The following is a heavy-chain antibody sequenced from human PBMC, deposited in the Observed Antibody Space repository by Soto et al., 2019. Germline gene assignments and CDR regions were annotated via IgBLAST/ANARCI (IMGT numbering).Heavy chain of an antibody. V-gene: IGHV3-30*18. CDR1: GFTFSSYG. CDR3: AKVLWLRTYYYYGMDV. Sequence: GGSLRLSCAASGFTFSSYGMHWVRQAPGKGLEWVAVISYDGSNKYYADSVKGRFTISRDNSKNTLYLQMNSLRAEDTAVYYCAKVLWLRTYYYYGMDVCGQGTTITVYS. CDR2: ISYDGSNK. J-gene: IGHJ6*02. D-gene: IGHD5-12*01.